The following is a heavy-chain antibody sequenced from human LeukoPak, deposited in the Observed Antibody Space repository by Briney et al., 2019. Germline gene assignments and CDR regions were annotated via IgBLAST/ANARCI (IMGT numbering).Heavy chain of an antibody. V-gene: IGHV3-33*08. CDR3: ARDLLGYSYDAYYFDF. CDR2: IWYDGSKK. Sequence: GGSLPVPRSRSGFRFHSHGKQWVRRAPGKGLEWVAVIWYDGSKKYHADSVKGRFTISRDNSKNTLYLQMNSLRAEDTAVYYCARDLLGYSYDAYYFDFWGQGTLVTVSS. D-gene: IGHD5-18*01. CDR1: GFRFHSHG. J-gene: IGHJ4*02.